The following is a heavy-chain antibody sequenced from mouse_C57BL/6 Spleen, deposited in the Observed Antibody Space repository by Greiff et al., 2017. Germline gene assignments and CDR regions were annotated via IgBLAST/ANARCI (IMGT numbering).Heavy chain of an antibody. V-gene: IGHV5-9-1*02. CDR1: GFTFSSYA. J-gene: IGHJ3*01. CDR3: TRGGTAQATAWFAY. D-gene: IGHD3-2*02. CDR2: ISSGGDYI. Sequence: EVQLVESGEGLVKPGGSLKLSCAASGFTFSSYAMSWVRQTPEKRLEWVAYISSGGDYIYYADTVKGRFTISRDNARNTLYLQMSSLKSEDTAMYYGTRGGTAQATAWFAYWGQGTLVTVSA.